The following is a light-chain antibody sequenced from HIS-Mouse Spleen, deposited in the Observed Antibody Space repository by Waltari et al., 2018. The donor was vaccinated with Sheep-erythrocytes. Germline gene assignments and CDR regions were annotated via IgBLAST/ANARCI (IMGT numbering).Light chain of an antibody. CDR3: CSYAGSYNHV. CDR1: SSDVGGYNY. CDR2: DVS. V-gene: IGLV2-11*01. J-gene: IGLJ1*01. Sequence: QSALTQPRSVSGSPGQSVTISCTGTSSDVGGYNYVSWYQQHPGKAPKLMIYDVSNRPYGVPGRFSGSKSGNTASLTIAGLQAEDEADYYCCSYAGSYNHVFATGTKVTVL.